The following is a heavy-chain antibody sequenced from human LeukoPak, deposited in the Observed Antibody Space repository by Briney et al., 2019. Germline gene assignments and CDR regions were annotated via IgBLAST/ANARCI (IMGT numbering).Heavy chain of an antibody. Sequence: GGSLRLSCAASGFTFSNYPLHWVRQAPGKGLEWVALISYDGSKKYYADSVKGRFTISRDNSKNTLYLQMNSLRAEDTAVYYCARDYYYDSSGYYYIDYWGQGTLVTVSS. J-gene: IGHJ4*02. CDR2: ISYDGSKK. V-gene: IGHV3-30*04. CDR1: GFTFSNYP. CDR3: ARDYYYDSSGYYYIDY. D-gene: IGHD3-22*01.